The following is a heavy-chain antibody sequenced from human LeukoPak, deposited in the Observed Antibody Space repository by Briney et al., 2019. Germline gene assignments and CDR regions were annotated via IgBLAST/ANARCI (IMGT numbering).Heavy chain of an antibody. D-gene: IGHD3-10*01. J-gene: IGHJ4*02. Sequence: GGSLRLSCAAYGFTFSGHGMRWVRQVPGKGLDWVSAISGSGDTTYYADSVKGRFTISRGNSKNTLYLQMNSLRAEDTALYFCAKARGFAEFDYWGQGTLVTVFS. CDR2: ISGSGDTT. CDR1: GFTFSGHG. CDR3: AKARGFAEFDY. V-gene: IGHV3-23*01.